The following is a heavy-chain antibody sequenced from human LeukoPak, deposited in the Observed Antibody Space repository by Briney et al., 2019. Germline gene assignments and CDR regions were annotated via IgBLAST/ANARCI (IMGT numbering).Heavy chain of an antibody. V-gene: IGHV4-59*01. CDR3: ARGGEYCSGDSCYPLDP. Sequence: PSETLSLTCTVSGGSINNYYWSWIRQPPGKGLEWIGYIHYRGNTNYNPSLKSRITILVDTSKNQFSLRLRSVSAADTAVYYCARGGEYCSGDSCYPLDPWGQGTLVTVSS. CDR2: IHYRGNT. D-gene: IGHD2-15*01. CDR1: GGSINNYY. J-gene: IGHJ5*02.